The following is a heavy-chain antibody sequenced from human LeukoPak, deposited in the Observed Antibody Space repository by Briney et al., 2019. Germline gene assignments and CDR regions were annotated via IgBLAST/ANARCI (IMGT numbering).Heavy chain of an antibody. Sequence: SETLSLTCTVSGGSISSGGYYWSWIRQHPGKGLEWIGYIYYSGSTYYNPSLKSRVTISVDTSKNQFSLKLSSVTAADTAVYYCARDLLVRGPNHYGMDVWGQGTTVTVSS. CDR1: GGSISSGGYY. CDR3: ARDLLVRGPNHYGMDV. CDR2: IYYSGST. V-gene: IGHV4-31*03. J-gene: IGHJ6*02. D-gene: IGHD3-10*01.